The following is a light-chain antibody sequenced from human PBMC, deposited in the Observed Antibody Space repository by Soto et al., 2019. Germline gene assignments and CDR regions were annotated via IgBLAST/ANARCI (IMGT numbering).Light chain of an antibody. CDR2: DAS. CDR3: QQYASYSPT. CDR1: QSINNW. J-gene: IGKJ1*01. V-gene: IGKV1-5*01. Sequence: DIQMTQSSSTLSASVGDRVTITCRASQSINNWLAWYQLKPGKAPKLLMYDASTLESGVPSRFSGSGSGTEFTLTISSLQPDDFATYYCQQYASYSPTFGQGTKVDIK.